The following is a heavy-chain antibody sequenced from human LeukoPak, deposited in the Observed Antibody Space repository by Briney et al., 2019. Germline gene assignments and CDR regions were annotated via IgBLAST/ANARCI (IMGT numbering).Heavy chain of an antibody. V-gene: IGHV1-2*02. CDR1: GYTFTGYY. D-gene: IGHD1/OR15-1a*01. CDR3: ARSPPQRMEHRYDY. J-gene: IGHJ4*02. CDR2: INPNSGGT. Sequence: ASVKVSCKASGYTFTGYYMHWVRQAPGQGLEWMGWINPNSGGTNYAQKFQGRVTMTRDTSISTAYMELSRLRSDDTAVYYCARSPPQRMEHRYDYWGQGTLVTVSS.